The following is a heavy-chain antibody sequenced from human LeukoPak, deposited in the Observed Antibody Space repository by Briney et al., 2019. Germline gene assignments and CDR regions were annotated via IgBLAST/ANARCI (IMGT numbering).Heavy chain of an antibody. CDR1: GFTFTYYN. V-gene: IGHV3-21*06. CDR3: ARLDESEGDY. CDR2: ISSGSDYI. J-gene: IGHJ4*02. Sequence: GGSLRLPCAASGFTFTYYNMNWVRQAPGKRLEWVSSISSGSDYIQYADSVKGRFTISRDNAKNSLYLQMSSLSAEDTAVYYCARLDESEGDYWGQGTLVTVSS.